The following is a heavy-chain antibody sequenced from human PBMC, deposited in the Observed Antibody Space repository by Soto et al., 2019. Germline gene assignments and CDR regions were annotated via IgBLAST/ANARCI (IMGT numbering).Heavy chain of an antibody. CDR2: IIPIFGTA. CDR3: ARAPVPGYCSGGSCYSDYYSGMDV. Sequence: QVQLVQSGAEVKKPGSSVKVSCKASGGTFSSYAISWVRQAPGQGLEWMGGIIPIFGTANYAQKFQGRVTITADESTSTAYMELSSLRSEDTAVYYCARAPVPGYCSGGSCYSDYYSGMDVWGQGTTVTVSS. CDR1: GGTFSSYA. V-gene: IGHV1-69*12. D-gene: IGHD2-15*01. J-gene: IGHJ6*02.